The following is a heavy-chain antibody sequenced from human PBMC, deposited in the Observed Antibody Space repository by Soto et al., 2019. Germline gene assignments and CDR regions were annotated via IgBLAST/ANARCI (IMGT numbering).Heavy chain of an antibody. J-gene: IGHJ4*02. V-gene: IGHV2-5*02. CDR3: AHRRGAAAVGY. D-gene: IGHD6-13*01. CDR2: IYWDDDE. Sequence: QITLKESGPTLVKPTQTLTLTCSFSGFSLSSSGVAVGWIRQPPGKALEWLALIYWDDDERYSPSLQRRLTISKDTSKNQVVLRMTNMDPSDTGTYYGAHRRGAAAVGYWGQGTLVTVSS. CDR1: GFSLSSSGVA.